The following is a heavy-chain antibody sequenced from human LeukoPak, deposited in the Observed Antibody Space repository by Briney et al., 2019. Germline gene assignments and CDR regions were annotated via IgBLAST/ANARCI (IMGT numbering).Heavy chain of an antibody. J-gene: IGHJ4*02. D-gene: IGHD3-9*01. Sequence: GGSLRLSCAASGFTFSSYAMHWVRQAPGKGLEWVAVISYDGSNKYYADSVKGRLTISRDNSKNTLYLQMNSLRAEDTAVYYCARDGDPDYDILTGYYDYWGQGTLVTVSS. V-gene: IGHV3-30-3*01. CDR2: ISYDGSNK. CDR3: ARDGDPDYDILTGYYDY. CDR1: GFTFSSYA.